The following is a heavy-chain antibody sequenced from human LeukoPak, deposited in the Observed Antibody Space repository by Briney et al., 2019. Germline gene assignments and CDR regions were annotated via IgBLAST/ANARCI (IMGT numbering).Heavy chain of an antibody. Sequence: PSETLSLTCTVSGGSISSGGYYWSWIRQHPGKGLEWIGYIYYSGSTYYNPSLKSRVTISVDTSKNQFSLKLSSVTAADTAVYYCARLIQEYYYDSSGYGDTWGQGTLVTVSS. D-gene: IGHD3-22*01. V-gene: IGHV4-31*03. J-gene: IGHJ5*02. CDR2: IYYSGST. CDR3: ARLIQEYYYDSSGYGDT. CDR1: GGSISSGGYY.